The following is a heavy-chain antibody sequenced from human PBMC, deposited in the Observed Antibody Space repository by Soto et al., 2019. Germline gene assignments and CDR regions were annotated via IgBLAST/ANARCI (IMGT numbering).Heavy chain of an antibody. D-gene: IGHD1-1*01. V-gene: IGHV3-23*01. J-gene: IGHJ3*02. CDR2: ILVGGST. Sequence: GGSLRLSCAVSGFICSSYDMSWVRQAPGKGLEWVSTILVGGSTHYEDSVKGRFTISRDTSKNTVYLQMNSLTAGDTAFYYCAKATATSGGAFEIYGQGTMVTV. CDR3: AKATATSGGAFEI. CDR1: GFICSSYD.